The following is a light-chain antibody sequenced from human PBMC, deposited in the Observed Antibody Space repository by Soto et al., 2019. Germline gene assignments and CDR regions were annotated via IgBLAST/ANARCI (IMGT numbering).Light chain of an antibody. CDR2: EVN. V-gene: IGLV2-14*01. CDR1: SSDIGRYNH. Sequence: QAVLTQPAPVSGSPGQSITISCTGTSSDIGRYNHVSWYQQYPGKAPKLMIYEVNNRPSGVSDRFSGSKSGNTASLTLSGLQTEDEANYYCSSYTTTDTLIFGGGTKLTVL. CDR3: SSYTTTDTLI. J-gene: IGLJ2*01.